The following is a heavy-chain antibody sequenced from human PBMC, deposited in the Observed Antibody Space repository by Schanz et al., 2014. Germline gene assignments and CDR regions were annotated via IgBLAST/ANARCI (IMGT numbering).Heavy chain of an antibody. D-gene: IGHD2-21*01. J-gene: IGHJ4*02. V-gene: IGHV3-48*02. CDR2: ISSTSTI. CDR3: AKGQLLSYYFDY. Sequence: EVQLVESGGGLVQPGGSLRLSCAASGFSVSACSMNWVRQAPGKGPEWVSFISSTSTIYYAQSVKGRFTISRDIVKNSVYLQMNRLRDEDTAVYYCAKGQLLSYYFDYWGQGTLVTVSS. CDR1: GFSVSACS.